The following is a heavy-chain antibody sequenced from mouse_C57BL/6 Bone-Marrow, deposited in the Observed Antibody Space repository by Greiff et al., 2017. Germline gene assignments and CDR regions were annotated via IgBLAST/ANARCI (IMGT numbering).Heavy chain of an antibody. V-gene: IGHV7-1*01. CDR2: SRNKANDYTT. J-gene: IGHJ4*01. CDR3: ARDALYYGYPYAMDY. CDR1: GFTFSDFY. Sequence: EVKLVESGGGLVQSGRSLRLSCATSGFTFSDFYMEWVRQAPGKGLEWIAASRNKANDYTTEYSASVKGRFIVSRDTSQSILYLQMNALRAEDTAIYYCARDALYYGYPYAMDYWGQGTSVTVSS. D-gene: IGHD2-2*01.